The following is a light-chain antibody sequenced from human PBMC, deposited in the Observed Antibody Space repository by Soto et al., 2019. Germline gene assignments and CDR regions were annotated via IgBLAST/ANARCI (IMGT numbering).Light chain of an antibody. CDR3: QQCFWHWT. V-gene: IGKV1-5*03. CDR2: KAS. J-gene: IGKJ1*01. CDR1: QSISSN. Sequence: DIQMTQSPSTLSASVGDRVTITCRASQSISSNLAWFHQKPGKAPKLLIYKASYLESGVPLRFSGSGSGTEFTLTISSLQPDDFATYYCQQCFWHWTFGQGTKVDIK.